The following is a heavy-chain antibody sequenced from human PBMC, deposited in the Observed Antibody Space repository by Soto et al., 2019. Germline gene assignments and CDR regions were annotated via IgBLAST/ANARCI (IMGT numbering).Heavy chain of an antibody. CDR2: MNPNSGNT. Sequence: ASVKVSCKASGYTFTSYDINWVRQATGQGLEWMGWMNPNSGNTGYAQKFQGRVTMTRNTSISTAYMELSSLRSEDTAVYYCARSYCTNGVCYTRFWFDPWGQGTLVTVSS. CDR3: ARSYCTNGVCYTRFWFDP. J-gene: IGHJ5*02. V-gene: IGHV1-8*01. CDR1: GYTFTSYD. D-gene: IGHD2-8*01.